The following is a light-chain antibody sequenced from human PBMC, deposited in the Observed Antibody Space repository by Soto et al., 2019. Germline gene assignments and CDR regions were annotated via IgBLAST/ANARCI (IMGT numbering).Light chain of an antibody. J-gene: IGKJ1*01. CDR2: DAS. CDR3: QQYNSYST. V-gene: IGKV1-5*01. Sequence: DIQMTQSPYTLSASVGDRVTITCRASQGISTWLAWYQQKPGKAPKLLIYDASSLESGVPSRFSGSGSGTEFTLTISSLQPDDFATYYCQQYNSYSTFGQGTKVDIK. CDR1: QGISTW.